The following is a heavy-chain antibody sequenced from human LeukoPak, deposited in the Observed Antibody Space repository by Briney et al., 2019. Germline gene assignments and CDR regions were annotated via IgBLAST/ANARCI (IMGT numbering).Heavy chain of an antibody. J-gene: IGHJ6*02. CDR2: IDWDGDK. CDR3: ARTSRNYYGSGYGMDV. Sequence: SGPTLVKPTQTLTLTCTFSGFSLSTSGMCVSWIRQPPGKALEWLALIDWDGDKYYSTSLKTRLTISKDTSKNQVVLTMTNMDPVDTATYYCARTSRNYYGSGYGMDVWGQGTTVTVSS. D-gene: IGHD3-10*01. V-gene: IGHV2-70*01. CDR1: GFSLSTSGMC.